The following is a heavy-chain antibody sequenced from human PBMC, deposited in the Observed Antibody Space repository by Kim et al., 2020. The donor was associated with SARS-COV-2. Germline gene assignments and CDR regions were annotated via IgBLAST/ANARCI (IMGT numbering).Heavy chain of an antibody. CDR2: IIPIFGTA. V-gene: IGHV1-69*13. J-gene: IGHJ6*02. D-gene: IGHD6-13*01. CDR1: GGTFSSYA. CDR3: ARDLLLSIAAAGGGMDV. Sequence: SVKVSCKASGGTFSSYAISWVRQAPGQGLEWMGGIIPIFGTANYAQKFQGRVTITADESTSTAYMELSSLRSEDTAVYYCARDLLLSIAAAGGGMDVWGQGTTVTVSS.